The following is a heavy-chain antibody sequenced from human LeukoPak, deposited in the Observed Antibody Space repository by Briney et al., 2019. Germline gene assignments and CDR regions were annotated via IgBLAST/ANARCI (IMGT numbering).Heavy chain of an antibody. CDR1: GGTFSSHA. D-gene: IGHD3-3*01. CDR3: ARATNYDFWSGYYITNGGYYYYYMDV. Sequence: GASVKVSCKASGGTFSSHAISWVRQAPGQGLEWMGGIIPIFGTANYAQKFQGRVTITADKSTSTAYMELSSLRSEDTAVYYCARATNYDFWSGYYITNGGYYYYYMDVWGKGTTVTVSS. V-gene: IGHV1-69*06. CDR2: IIPIFGTA. J-gene: IGHJ6*03.